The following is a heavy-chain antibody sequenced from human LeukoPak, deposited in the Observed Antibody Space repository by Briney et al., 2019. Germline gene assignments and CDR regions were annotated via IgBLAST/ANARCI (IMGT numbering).Heavy chain of an antibody. V-gene: IGHV3-11*06. Sequence: GGSLRLSCAASGFTFSDYYMSWLRQAPGKGLEWVSYISSSSSYTDYADSVKGRFTISRDNAKNSLYLQMNSLRAEDTAVYYCVRSGFIAAPYFDYWGQGTLVTVSS. CDR1: GFTFSDYY. CDR3: VRSGFIAAPYFDY. CDR2: ISSSSSYT. D-gene: IGHD6-6*01. J-gene: IGHJ4*02.